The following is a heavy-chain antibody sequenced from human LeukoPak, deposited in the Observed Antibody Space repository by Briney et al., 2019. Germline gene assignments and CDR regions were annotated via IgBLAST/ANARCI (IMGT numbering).Heavy chain of an antibody. D-gene: IGHD6-13*01. V-gene: IGHV3-48*04. CDR2: ISSSSSTI. CDR3: ARVGSSWSHYYYYYMDV. J-gene: IGHJ6*03. Sequence: GGSLRLSCAASGFTFSSYSMNWVRQAPGKGLGWVSYISSSSSTIYYADSVKGRFTISRDNAKNSLYLQMNSLRAEDTAVYYCARVGSSWSHYYYYYMDVWGKGTTVTVSS. CDR1: GFTFSSYS.